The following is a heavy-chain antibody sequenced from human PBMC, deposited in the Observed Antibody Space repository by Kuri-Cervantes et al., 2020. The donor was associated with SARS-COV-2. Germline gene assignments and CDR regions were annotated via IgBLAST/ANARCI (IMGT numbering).Heavy chain of an antibody. V-gene: IGHV3-21*01. D-gene: IGHD3/OR15-3a*01. J-gene: IGHJ6*02. CDR2: ISSSSSYI. CDR1: GFSFSTYS. CDR3: AGDSEGKYDLWSGYQYYYFYGMDV. Sequence: GESLKISCAASGFSFSTYSMNWVRQAPGKGLEWVASISSSSSYIYYADSLRGRFTISRDNAKNSLYLQMSSLRAEDTAVYYCAGDSEGKYDLWSGYQYYYFYGMDVWGQGTAVTVSS.